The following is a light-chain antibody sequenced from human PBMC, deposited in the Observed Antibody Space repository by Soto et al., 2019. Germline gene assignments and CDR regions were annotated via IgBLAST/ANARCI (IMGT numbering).Light chain of an antibody. CDR1: SSDIGDYNY. V-gene: IGLV2-14*01. J-gene: IGLJ1*01. Sequence: QSALTQPASVSGSPGQSITISCTGISSDIGDYNYVSWYQQHPGKAPKLMIYEVSNRPSGVSNRFSGSKSGNTASLTISGLLAEDEADYYCSSYTSSNPLDYVFGTGTKVTVL. CDR2: EVS. CDR3: SSYTSSNPLDYV.